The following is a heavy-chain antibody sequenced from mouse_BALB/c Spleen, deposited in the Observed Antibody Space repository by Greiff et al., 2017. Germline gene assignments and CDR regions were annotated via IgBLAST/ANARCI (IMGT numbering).Heavy chain of an antibody. CDR3: ARSGSSYGSAMDY. J-gene: IGHJ4*01. V-gene: IGHV1-87*01. CDR2: IYPGDGDT. D-gene: IGHD1-1*01. Sequence: QVQLQQSGAELARPGASVKLSCKASGYTFTSYWMQWVKQRPGQGLEWIGAIYPGDGDTRYTQKFKGKATLTADKSSSTAYMQLSSLASEDSAVYYCARSGSSYGSAMDYWGQGTSVTVSS. CDR1: GYTFTSYW.